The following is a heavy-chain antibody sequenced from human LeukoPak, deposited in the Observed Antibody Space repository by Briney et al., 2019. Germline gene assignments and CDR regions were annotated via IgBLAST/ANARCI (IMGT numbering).Heavy chain of an antibody. J-gene: IGHJ2*01. V-gene: IGHV3-74*01. CDR3: ARGRKDWYVDL. D-gene: IGHD1-14*01. Sequence: GGSLRLSCAASGFAFSSYWMHWVRQAPGKGLVWVSRINSDGSSTSYADSVKGRFTISRDNAKNTLYLQMNSLRAEDTAVHYCARGRKDWYVDLWGRGTLVTVSS. CDR1: GFAFSSYW. CDR2: INSDGSST.